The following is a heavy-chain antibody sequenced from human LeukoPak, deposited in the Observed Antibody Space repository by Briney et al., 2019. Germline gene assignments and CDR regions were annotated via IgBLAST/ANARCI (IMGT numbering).Heavy chain of an antibody. J-gene: IGHJ4*02. D-gene: IGHD2-2*01. CDR1: GGSISSYY. CDR3: AKRGKIVVVPAATTHPYYFDY. Sequence: PSETLSLTCTASGGSISSYYWSWVRQAPGKGLEWVSAISGSGGSTYYADSVKGRFTISRDNSKNTLYLQMNSLRAEDTAVYYCAKRGKIVVVPAATTHPYYFDYWGQGTLVTVS. CDR2: ISGSGGST. V-gene: IGHV3-23*01.